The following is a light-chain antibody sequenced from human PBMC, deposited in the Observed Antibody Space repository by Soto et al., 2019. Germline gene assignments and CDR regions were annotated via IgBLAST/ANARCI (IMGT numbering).Light chain of an antibody. Sequence: EILMTQSPATLSVSPGDSATLSCRASRSVDTDLAWYQQKPGQAPRLLIYGASNRATGIPDRFSGSGSGTDFTLTISRLEPEDFAVYYCQQYGSPRFGGGTKVDI. CDR2: GAS. J-gene: IGKJ4*01. CDR1: RSVDTD. CDR3: QQYGSPR. V-gene: IGKV3-20*01.